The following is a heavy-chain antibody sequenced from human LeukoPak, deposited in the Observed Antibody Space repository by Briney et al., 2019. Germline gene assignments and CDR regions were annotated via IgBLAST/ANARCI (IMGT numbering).Heavy chain of an antibody. J-gene: IGHJ4*02. D-gene: IGHD3-10*01. CDR1: GGTFSSYA. Sequence: GASVKVSCKASGGTFSSYAISWVRQAPGQGLEWMGGIIPIFGTANYAQKFQGRVTITADESTSTAYMELSSLRSEDTAVYYCARVKYYGSGSYYNPGFDYWGQGTLVTVSS. CDR3: ARVKYYGSGSYYNPGFDY. V-gene: IGHV1-69*13. CDR2: IIPIFGTA.